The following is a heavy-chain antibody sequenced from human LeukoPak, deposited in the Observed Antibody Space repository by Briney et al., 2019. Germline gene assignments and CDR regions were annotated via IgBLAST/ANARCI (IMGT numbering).Heavy chain of an antibody. CDR3: ARGSITMVRGVISPNWLDP. CDR2: INPNSGGT. J-gene: IGHJ5*02. D-gene: IGHD3-10*01. CDR1: GYTFTGYY. V-gene: IGHV1-2*04. Sequence: ASVKVSCKASGYTFTGYYMHWVRQAPGQGLEWMGLINPNSGGTNYAQKFQGWVTMTRDTYISTAYMELSRLRSDDTAVYYCARGSITMVRGVISPNWLDPWGQGTLVTVSS.